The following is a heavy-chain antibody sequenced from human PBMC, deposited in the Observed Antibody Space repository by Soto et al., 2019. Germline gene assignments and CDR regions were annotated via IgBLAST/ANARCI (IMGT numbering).Heavy chain of an antibody. D-gene: IGHD6-25*01. CDR3: ASWPDAADY. CDR1: GFTFSSCS. Sequence: EVQLVESGGGLVQLGGSLRLSCAASGFTFSSCSMNWVRQAPGKALEWLSYISSPSSTIYYADSVKGRFTISRDNAKNSLYLQMHSLRDEDTAVYYCASWPDAADYWGQGTLVTVSS. J-gene: IGHJ4*02. V-gene: IGHV3-48*02. CDR2: ISSPSSTI.